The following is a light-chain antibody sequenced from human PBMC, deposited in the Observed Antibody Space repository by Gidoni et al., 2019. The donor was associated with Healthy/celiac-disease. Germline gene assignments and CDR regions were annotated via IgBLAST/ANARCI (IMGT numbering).Light chain of an antibody. CDR3: NSRDSSGNPHVV. J-gene: IGLJ2*01. V-gene: IGLV3-19*01. Sequence: SSELTQDPAVSVALGQTVRITCQGDSLRSYYASWYQQKPGQAPVLVIYGKNNRPSGIPDRFSGSSSGNTASLTITGAQAEDEADYYCNSRDSSGNPHVVFGGGTKL. CDR2: GKN. CDR1: SLRSYY.